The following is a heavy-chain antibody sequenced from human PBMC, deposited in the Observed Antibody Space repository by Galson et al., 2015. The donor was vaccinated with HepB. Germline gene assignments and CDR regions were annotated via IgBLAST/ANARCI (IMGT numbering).Heavy chain of an antibody. D-gene: IGHD7-27*01. CDR1: GFSVYNNY. V-gene: IGHV3-53*01. J-gene: IGHJ4*02. Sequence: SLRLSCAAPGFSVYNNYMNWVRQAPGKGLEWVSLIYSSSSSTNYADLVRGRFTISRDTSKNTVYLQMSRLRADDTAIYYCAQLGTGYWGRGTLVTVSS. CDR3: AQLGTGY. CDR2: IYSSSSST.